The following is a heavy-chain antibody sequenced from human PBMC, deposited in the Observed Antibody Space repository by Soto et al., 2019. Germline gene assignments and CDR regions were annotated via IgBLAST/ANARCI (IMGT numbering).Heavy chain of an antibody. CDR1: GFTFSNAW. Sequence: EVQLVESGGGLVKPGGSLRLSCAASGFTFSNAWMSWVRQAPGKGLEWVGRIKSKTDGGTTDYAAPVKGRFTISRDDSKNTLYLQMNSLKTEDTAVYYCTTDLDSSPSDYYYRDVWGKGTTVTVSS. CDR2: IKSKTDGGTT. J-gene: IGHJ6*03. D-gene: IGHD6-6*01. V-gene: IGHV3-15*01. CDR3: TTDLDSSPSDYYYRDV.